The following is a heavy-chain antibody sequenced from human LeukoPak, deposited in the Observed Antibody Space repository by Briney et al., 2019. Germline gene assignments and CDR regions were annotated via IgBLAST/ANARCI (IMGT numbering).Heavy chain of an antibody. D-gene: IGHD3-10*01. CDR3: VRHNLKDDSGSFFY. Sequence: GGSLRLSCADSGFTFSDYWMSWVRQAPGKWLEWVANINQHGSEKYYVDSVKGRFTISRDNAKNSLYLQMNSLRAEDTAVYYCVRHNLKDDSGSFFYWGQGTLVTVSS. V-gene: IGHV3-7*01. CDR1: GFTFSDYW. CDR2: INQHGSEK. J-gene: IGHJ4*02.